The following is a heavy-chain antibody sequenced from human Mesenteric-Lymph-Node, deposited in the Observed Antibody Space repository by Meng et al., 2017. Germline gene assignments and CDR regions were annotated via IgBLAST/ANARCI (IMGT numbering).Heavy chain of an antibody. CDR1: GGSISSGSYY. Sequence: SETLSLTCTVSGGSISSGSYYWSWIRQPAGKGLEWIGRIDTSGTTYFNPSLKSRVTISFDTSKKQLSLRLSSVTAADTAVYYCAATTGYNSGNQEDFVYWGQGTLVTVSS. CDR2: IDTSGTT. CDR3: AATTGYNSGNQEDFVY. J-gene: IGHJ4*02. D-gene: IGHD3-9*01. V-gene: IGHV4-61*02.